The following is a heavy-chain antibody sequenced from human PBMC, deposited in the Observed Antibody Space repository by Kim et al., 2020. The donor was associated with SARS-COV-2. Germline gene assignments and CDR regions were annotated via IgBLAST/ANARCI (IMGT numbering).Heavy chain of an antibody. J-gene: IGHJ3*02. Sequence: KGRFTISRDNSKNTLYLQMNSLRAEDTAVYYCAKDPASYSGSSGTDAFDIWGQGTMVTVSS. D-gene: IGHD1-26*01. V-gene: IGHV3-23*01. CDR3: AKDPASYSGSSGTDAFDI.